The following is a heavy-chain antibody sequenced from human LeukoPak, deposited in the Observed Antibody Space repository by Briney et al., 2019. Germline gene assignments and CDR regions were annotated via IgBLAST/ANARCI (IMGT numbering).Heavy chain of an antibody. CDR2: IRYDGSHK. V-gene: IGHV3-30*02. CDR3: ARDLYGVSRISGAYDY. D-gene: IGHD1-26*01. J-gene: IGHJ4*02. Sequence: GGSLRLSCAASGFTFRSYGMHWVRQAPGRGLDWLAFIRYDGSHKNYADSVKGRFIIFRDNDNNSLYLQMDSLRFEDTAIYYCARDLYGVSRISGAYDYWGQGTLVTVAS. CDR1: GFTFRSYG.